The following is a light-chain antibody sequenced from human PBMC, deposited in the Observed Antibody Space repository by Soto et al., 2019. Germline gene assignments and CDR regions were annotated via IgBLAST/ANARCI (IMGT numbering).Light chain of an antibody. Sequence: EIVMTQSPATLSVSPGERATLSCRASQSVSGNLAWYQQKPGQAPRLLIYGASTRATGIPARFSGSGSGTEFALTISSLRYEDFAVYYCQQYNNWPPAFGQGTKVEIK. CDR3: QQYNNWPPA. V-gene: IGKV3-15*01. CDR1: QSVSGN. CDR2: GAS. J-gene: IGKJ1*01.